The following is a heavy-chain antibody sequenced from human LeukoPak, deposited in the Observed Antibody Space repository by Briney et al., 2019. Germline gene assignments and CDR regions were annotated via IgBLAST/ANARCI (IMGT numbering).Heavy chain of an antibody. CDR2: INHSGST. V-gene: IGHV4-34*01. CDR3: ARSHTAMVS. Sequence: SETLSLTCAVYGGSFSGYYWSWIRQPPGKGLEWIGEINHSGSTNYNPSLKSRVTIPVDTSKNQFSLKLSSVTAADTAVYYCARSHTAMVSWGQGTLVTVSS. CDR1: GGSFSGYY. D-gene: IGHD5-18*01. J-gene: IGHJ5*02.